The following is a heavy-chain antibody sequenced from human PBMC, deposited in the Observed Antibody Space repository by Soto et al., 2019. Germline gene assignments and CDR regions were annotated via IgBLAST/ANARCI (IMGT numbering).Heavy chain of an antibody. D-gene: IGHD3-16*01. J-gene: IGHJ5*02. V-gene: IGHV2-5*02. CDR1: GFSLTTRGVG. CDR3: AHIPNYYQYDWFDP. Sequence: QITLKASGPTLVKPTQTLTLTCTFSGFSLTTRGVGVGWIRQPPGKALECLALIYWDDDKRYSPSLQSRLSITKDPSKNQVVLTMTNVDPVDTATYYCAHIPNYYQYDWFDPWGQGTLVSVSS. CDR2: IYWDDDK.